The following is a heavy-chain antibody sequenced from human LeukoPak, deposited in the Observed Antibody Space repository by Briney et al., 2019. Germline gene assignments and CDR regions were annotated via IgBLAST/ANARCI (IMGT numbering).Heavy chain of an antibody. V-gene: IGHV3-7*03. Sequence: GGSLRLSCAASGFSFDTHWMSWVRQAPGKGLEWVANIKQDGSERDYVDSVKGRFTISRDNAKNSLYLQMNSLRAEDTAVYYCARRAGAYSHPYDYWGQGTLVTVSS. CDR2: IKQDGSER. CDR1: GFSFDTHW. D-gene: IGHD4/OR15-4a*01. CDR3: ARRAGAYSHPYDY. J-gene: IGHJ4*02.